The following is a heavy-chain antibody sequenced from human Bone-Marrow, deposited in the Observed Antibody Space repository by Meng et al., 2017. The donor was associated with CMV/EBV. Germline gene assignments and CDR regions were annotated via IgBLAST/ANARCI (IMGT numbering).Heavy chain of an antibody. Sequence: GESLKISCAASGFTFSSYSMNWVRQAPGKGLEWVSSISSSSSYIYYAGSVKGRFTISRDNAKNSLYLQMNSLRAEDTAVYYCARSPINYDFWSGSSSGLDYWGQGTLVTVSS. CDR2: ISSSSSYI. CDR1: GFTFSSYS. D-gene: IGHD3-3*01. V-gene: IGHV3-21*01. J-gene: IGHJ4*02. CDR3: ARSPINYDFWSGSSSGLDY.